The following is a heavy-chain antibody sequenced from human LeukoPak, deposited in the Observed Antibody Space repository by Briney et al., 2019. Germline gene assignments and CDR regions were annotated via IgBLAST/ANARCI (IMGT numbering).Heavy chain of an antibody. D-gene: IGHD1-26*01. J-gene: IGHJ2*01. CDR3: ARHQVGAKHDNWYFDL. V-gene: IGHV4-39*01. Sequence: SETLSLTCTVSGGSISSSNYYWVWIRQPPGKGLEWIGSIYYSGTTYYNPSLKSRVTISVDTSKNQFSLKLSSVTAADTAVYYCARHQVGAKHDNWYFDLWGRGTLVTVSS. CDR1: GGSISSSNYY. CDR2: IYYSGTT.